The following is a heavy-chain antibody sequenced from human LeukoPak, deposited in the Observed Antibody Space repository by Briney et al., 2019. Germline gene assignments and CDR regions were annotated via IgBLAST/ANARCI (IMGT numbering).Heavy chain of an antibody. D-gene: IGHD2-2*01. V-gene: IGHV4-59*08. Sequence: SETLSLTCTVSGGSISSYYWSWIRQPPGKGLEWIGYIYYSGNTNYNPSLKSRVTISVDTSKNQFSLKLSSVTAADTAVYYCARRLGYCSSTSCYAWFDPWGQGTLVTISS. J-gene: IGHJ5*02. CDR2: IYYSGNT. CDR1: GGSISSYY. CDR3: ARRLGYCSSTSCYAWFDP.